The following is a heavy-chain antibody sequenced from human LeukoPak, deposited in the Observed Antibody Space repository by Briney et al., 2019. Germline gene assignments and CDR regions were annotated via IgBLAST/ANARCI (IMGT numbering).Heavy chain of an antibody. V-gene: IGHV3-9*01. D-gene: IGHD2-8*01. J-gene: IGHJ3*02. CDR2: ISWNSGSI. Sequence: PGGSLRLSCAASGFSFSTYWMSWVRQAPGKGLEWVSGISWNSGSIGYADSVKGRFTISRDNAKNSLYLQMNSLRAEDTALYYCAKDYFNGPVGAFDIWGQGTMVTVSS. CDR3: AKDYFNGPVGAFDI. CDR1: GFSFSTYW.